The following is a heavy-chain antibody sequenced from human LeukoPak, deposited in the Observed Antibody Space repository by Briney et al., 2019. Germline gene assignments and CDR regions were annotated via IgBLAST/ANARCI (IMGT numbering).Heavy chain of an antibody. CDR3: ARDRHLTGYYHLDY. J-gene: IGHJ4*02. CDR1: GFTFRSYW. Sequence: QPGGSLRLSCAASGFTFRSYWMSWVRQAPGKGLEWVANIKQDGSEKYYVDSVKGRFTISRDNAKNSLYLQMNSLRVEDTAVYYCARDRHLTGYYHLDYWGQGTLVTVSS. CDR2: IKQDGSEK. D-gene: IGHD3-9*01. V-gene: IGHV3-7*01.